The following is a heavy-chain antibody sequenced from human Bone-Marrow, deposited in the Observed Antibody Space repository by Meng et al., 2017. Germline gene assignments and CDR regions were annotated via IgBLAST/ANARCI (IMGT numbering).Heavy chain of an antibody. CDR1: GITFSNAW. D-gene: IGHD4-23*01. CDR2: IKSKSDGGAA. V-gene: IGHV3-15*01. J-gene: IGHJ4*02. Sequence: EFLKILCAAPGITFSNAWMSWVRQAPGKGLEWVGRIKSKSDGGAADYAAPVKGRFTTPGNDSKNTLYLQMNSLKTEDTAMYYSTTELNDYVGFETFHWGQGTMVTVSS. CDR3: TTELNDYVGFETFH.